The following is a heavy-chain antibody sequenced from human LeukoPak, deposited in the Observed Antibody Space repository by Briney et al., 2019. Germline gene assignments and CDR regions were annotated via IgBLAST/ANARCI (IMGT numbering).Heavy chain of an antibody. J-gene: IGHJ4*02. Sequence: GGSLRLSCATSGFTFVDYGLSWVRRAPGKGLELLCAINYNGAITDYADSVKGRCTISRDNDQNSLYLRMDSLRAEDTALYYCARDRLGPSFSVSHFDLWGQGTLVTVSS. CDR2: INYNGAIT. CDR3: ARDRLGPSFSVSHFDL. V-gene: IGHV3-20*04. CDR1: GFTFVDYG. D-gene: IGHD3-3*02.